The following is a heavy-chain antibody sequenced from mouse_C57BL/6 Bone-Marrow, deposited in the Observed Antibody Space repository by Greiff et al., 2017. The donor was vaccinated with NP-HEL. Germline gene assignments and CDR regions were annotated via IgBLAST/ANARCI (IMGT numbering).Heavy chain of an antibody. CDR1: GYTFPSYW. CDR2: IDPSDSYT. V-gene: IGHV1-50*01. J-gene: IGHJ4*01. CDR3: ARGPYYYAMDY. Sequence: QVQLQQPGAELVKPGASVKLSCKASGYTFPSYWMQWVKQRPGQGLEWIGEIDPSDSYTNYNQKFKGKATLTVDTSSSTAYMQLSSLTSEDSAVYYCARGPYYYAMDYWGQGTSVTVSS.